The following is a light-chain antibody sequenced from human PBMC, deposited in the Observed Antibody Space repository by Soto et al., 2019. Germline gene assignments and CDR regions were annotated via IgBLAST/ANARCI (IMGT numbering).Light chain of an antibody. V-gene: IGLV1-47*01. CDR1: SSNIGSNY. J-gene: IGLJ3*02. Sequence: QSVLTQPPSASGPPGQRVTISCSGSSSNIGSNYVYWYQQLPGTAPKLLIYRNNQRPSGVPDRFSGSKSGTSASLAISGLRSEAEADYYCATWDDSLSGWVFGGGTKLTVL. CDR2: RNN. CDR3: ATWDDSLSGWV.